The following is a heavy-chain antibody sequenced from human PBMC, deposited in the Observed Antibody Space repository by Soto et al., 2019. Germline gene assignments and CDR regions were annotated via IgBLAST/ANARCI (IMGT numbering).Heavy chain of an antibody. CDR1: GFSLSNARMG. Sequence: SGPTLVNPTQTRTLTCTVSGFSLSNARMGVSWIRQPPGKALEWLAHIFSNDEKSYSTSLKSRLTISKDTSKRQVVLTMTNRDPVDTPTYSCARYRAGTVFAMYYFDYWGKGTLVPVSS. D-gene: IGHD2-8*01. CDR2: IFSNDEK. J-gene: IGHJ4*02. CDR3: ARYRAGTVFAMYYFDY. V-gene: IGHV2-26*01.